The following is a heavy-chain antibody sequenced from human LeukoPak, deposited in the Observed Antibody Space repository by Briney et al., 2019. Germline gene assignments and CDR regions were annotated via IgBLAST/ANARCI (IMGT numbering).Heavy chain of an antibody. Sequence: KPSETLSLTCTVSGGSISSYYWSWIRQPAGKGLEWIGRIYTSGSTNYNPSLKSRVTMSVDTSNNESSLKLSSVTAADTAVYYCARGGRDDFWSGYYPYNWFDPWGQGTLVTVSS. D-gene: IGHD3-3*01. CDR3: ARGGRDDFWSGYYPYNWFDP. V-gene: IGHV4-4*07. CDR1: GGSISSYY. CDR2: IYTSGST. J-gene: IGHJ5*02.